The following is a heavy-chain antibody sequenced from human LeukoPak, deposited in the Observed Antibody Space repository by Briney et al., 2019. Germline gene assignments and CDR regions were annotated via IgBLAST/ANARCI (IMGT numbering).Heavy chain of an antibody. J-gene: IGHJ5*02. V-gene: IGHV4-39*07. CDR1: GGSISSSTYY. CDR3: ARARRYYDSSGYYNNWFDP. D-gene: IGHD3-22*01. CDR2: IYYSGST. Sequence: SETLSLTCTVSGGSISSSTYYWGWIHQPPGKGLEWIGSIYYSGSTYYNPSIKSRVTISVDTSKNQFSLKLSSVTAADTAAYYCARARRYYDSSGYYNNWFDPWGQGTLVTVSS.